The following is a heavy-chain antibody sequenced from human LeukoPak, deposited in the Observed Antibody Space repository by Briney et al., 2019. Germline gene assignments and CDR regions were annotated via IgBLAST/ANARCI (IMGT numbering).Heavy chain of an antibody. CDR2: ISSGSTYI. CDR1: GFTFSSYT. D-gene: IGHD6-19*01. J-gene: IGHJ2*01. Sequence: GGSLRLSCAASGFTFSSYTMNWVRQAPGKGLEWVSSISSGSTYIFYADSMKGRFTISRDNAKNSLYLQMNSLRAEDTSVYYCAINGQYGSGWDNWYFDLSGRGTLVTASS. CDR3: AINGQYGSGWDNWYFDL. V-gene: IGHV3-21*01.